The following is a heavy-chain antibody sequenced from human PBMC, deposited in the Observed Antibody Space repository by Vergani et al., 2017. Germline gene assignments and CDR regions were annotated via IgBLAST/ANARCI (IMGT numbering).Heavy chain of an antibody. Sequence: EVQLVESGGGIVKPGGGLRRSWGAAGGGGGNEGREGGGGCPGKGLEVGCVIKSTFDLGARDYSAAVKVRLTSSRDDSKNTRFLQMNGLKTEDIGVYYCTTDPRYCGDGSCYWLRDHHYYGMDVWGQGTTVTVSS. CDR1: GGGGGNEG. CDR3: TTDPRYCGDGSCYWLRDHHYYGMDV. V-gene: IGHV3-15*01. CDR2: IKSTFDLGAR. J-gene: IGHJ6*02. D-gene: IGHD2-21*01.